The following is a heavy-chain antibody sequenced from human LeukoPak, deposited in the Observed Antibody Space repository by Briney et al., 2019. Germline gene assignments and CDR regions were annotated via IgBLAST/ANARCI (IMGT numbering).Heavy chain of an antibody. J-gene: IGHJ4*02. Sequence: GGSLRLSCAASGFTFSSYWMHWVRQAPGKGLVWVSRINSDGSSTSYADSVKGRFTISRDNAKNTLYLQMNSLRAHDTAVYYCASSVYYGSGSLDYWGQGTLVTVSS. V-gene: IGHV3-74*01. CDR3: ASSVYYGSGSLDY. CDR2: INSDGSST. D-gene: IGHD3-10*01. CDR1: GFTFSSYW.